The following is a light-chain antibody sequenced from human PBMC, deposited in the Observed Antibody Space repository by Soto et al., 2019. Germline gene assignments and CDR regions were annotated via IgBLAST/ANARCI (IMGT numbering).Light chain of an antibody. CDR1: SGHSSYA. CDR2: LNSDGSH. CDR3: QTWGTGIRV. J-gene: IGLJ3*02. V-gene: IGLV4-69*01. Sequence: QTVVTQSPSASASLGASVKLTCTLSSGHSSYAIAWHQQQPEKGPRYLMKLNSDGSHSKGDGIPDRFSGSGSGAERYLTISSLQSEDEADYYCQTWGTGIRVFGGGTKLTVL.